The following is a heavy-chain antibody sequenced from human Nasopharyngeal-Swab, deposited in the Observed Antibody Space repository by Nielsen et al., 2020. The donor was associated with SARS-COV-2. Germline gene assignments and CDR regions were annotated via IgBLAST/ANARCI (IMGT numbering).Heavy chain of an antibody. V-gene: IGHV3-21*01. CDR3: ARVAGLIAAAGDY. J-gene: IGHJ4*02. Sequence: WIRQPPGKGLEWVSSISSSSSCIYYADSVKGRFTISRDNAKNSLYLQMNSLRAEDTAVYYCARVAGLIAAAGDYWGQGTLVTVSS. CDR2: ISSSSSCI. D-gene: IGHD6-13*01.